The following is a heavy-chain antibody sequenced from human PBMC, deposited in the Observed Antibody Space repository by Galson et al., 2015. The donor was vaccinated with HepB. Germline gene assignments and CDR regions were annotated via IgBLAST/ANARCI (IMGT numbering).Heavy chain of an antibody. D-gene: IGHD2-2*01. CDR3: ARRRSQLLDVDTDY. V-gene: IGHV5-51*01. J-gene: IGHJ4*02. Sequence: QSGAEVKKAGDSLKISCKASDYNFNKYWIAWVRQMPGKGLEWMGILYPDDSDTRYSPSFQGQVTISADKSITTASLQWSSLKASDTAIYFCARRRSQLLDVDTDYWGQGTLVTVSS. CDR2: LYPDDSDT. CDR1: DYNFNKYW.